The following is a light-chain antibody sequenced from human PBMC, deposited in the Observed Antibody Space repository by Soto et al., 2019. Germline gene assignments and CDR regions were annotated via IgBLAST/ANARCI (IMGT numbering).Light chain of an antibody. CDR1: QSISAS. J-gene: IGKJ1*01. CDR3: QQYDYSRT. V-gene: IGKV1-5*01. Sequence: DIQMTQSPSALSASVGDTVSMTCRASQSISASLAWYQHKPGGAPKLLIYDVSSLESGVPSRFSGSGSGTEFSLTIRGLQPDDFATYFCQQYDYSRTFGQGTKVDIK. CDR2: DVS.